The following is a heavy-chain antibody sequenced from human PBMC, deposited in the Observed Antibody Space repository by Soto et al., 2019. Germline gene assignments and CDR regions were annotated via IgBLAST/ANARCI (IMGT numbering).Heavy chain of an antibody. CDR3: ARVDYYERGYFDY. V-gene: IGHV3-21*01. CDR2: ISTSNTYI. CDR1: GFTLVTYS. Sequence: PGGSVRLSCEGSGFTLVTYSLGWVRQAPGEGLEWVSFISTSNTYISYADSVKGRFTISRDNAKNSLYLQMNSLRAEDTAVYYCARVDYYERGYFDYWGRGALVTVS. J-gene: IGHJ4*02. D-gene: IGHD3-22*01.